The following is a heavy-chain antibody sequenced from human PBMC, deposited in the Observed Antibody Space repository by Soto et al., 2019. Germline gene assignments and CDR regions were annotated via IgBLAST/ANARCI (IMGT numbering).Heavy chain of an antibody. J-gene: IGHJ5*02. D-gene: IGHD6-19*01. V-gene: IGHV2-5*01. Sequence: ASGPTLVNPTQTLTLTCIFSGFSLRTSGVGVGWIRQPPGKALEWLGFIYWNDDKRYSPSLKSRLTITKDTSKNQLVLTMTNMDLVDTATDYXSKSGSSGWYGWFDPGGQGTLVTVSS. CDR1: GFSLRTSGVG. CDR2: IYWNDDK. CDR3: SKSGSSGWYGWFDP.